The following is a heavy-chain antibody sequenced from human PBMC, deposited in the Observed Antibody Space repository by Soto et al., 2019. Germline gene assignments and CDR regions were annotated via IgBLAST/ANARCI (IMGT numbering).Heavy chain of an antibody. V-gene: IGHV3-33*01. CDR1: GFTLNSYG. J-gene: IGHJ4*02. D-gene: IGHD6-19*01. Sequence: PGGSLRLSCAASGFTLNSYGMHWVRQAPGKGLEWVAVIWFDGSNKYYADSVKGRFTVSRDNSKNTLYLQMNSLRADDTAVYYCAREGSSGSTIYYFDYRSQGNPVTVSS. CDR3: AREGSSGSTIYYFDY. CDR2: IWFDGSNK.